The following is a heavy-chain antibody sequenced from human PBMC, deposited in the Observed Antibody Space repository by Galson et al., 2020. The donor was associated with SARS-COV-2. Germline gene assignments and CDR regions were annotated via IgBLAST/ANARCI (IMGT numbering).Heavy chain of an antibody. CDR3: ARDLEPNYDRYFDY. J-gene: IGHJ4*02. Sequence: GESLKISCAASGFTFSSYAMHWVRQAPGKGLEWVAVISYDGSNKYYADSVKGRFTISRDNSKNTLYLQMNSLRAEDTAVYYCARDLEPNYDRYFDYWGQGTLVTVSS. V-gene: IGHV3-30-3*01. D-gene: IGHD1-7*01. CDR2: ISYDGSNK. CDR1: GFTFSSYA.